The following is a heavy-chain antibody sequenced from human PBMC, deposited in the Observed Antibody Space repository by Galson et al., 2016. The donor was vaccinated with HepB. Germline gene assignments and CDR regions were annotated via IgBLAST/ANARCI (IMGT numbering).Heavy chain of an antibody. CDR2: ISGSGGTT. CDR1: GFIFSGYA. Sequence: SLRLSCAASGFIFSGYAMSWVRQAPGKGLEWVSGISGSGGTTFYADSVKGRFTISRDNSKNTLFLQMDSLRAEDSAIYFCAKVETTAFLPFDFWGQGTLVTVSS. V-gene: IGHV3-23*01. D-gene: IGHD5-18*01. J-gene: IGHJ4*02. CDR3: AKVETTAFLPFDF.